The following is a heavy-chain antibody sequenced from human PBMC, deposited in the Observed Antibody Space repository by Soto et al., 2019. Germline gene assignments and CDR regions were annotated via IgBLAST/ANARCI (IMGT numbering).Heavy chain of an antibody. V-gene: IGHV4-31*03. D-gene: IGHD2-2*01. CDR1: GGSISSGGYY. Sequence: PSETLSLTCTVSGGSISSGGYYWSWIRQHPGKGLEWIGYIYYSGSTYYNPSLKSRVTISVDTSKNQFSLKLSSVTAADTAVYYCARVVPAAEYFDYWGQGTLVTAPQ. CDR2: IYYSGST. J-gene: IGHJ4*02. CDR3: ARVVPAAEYFDY.